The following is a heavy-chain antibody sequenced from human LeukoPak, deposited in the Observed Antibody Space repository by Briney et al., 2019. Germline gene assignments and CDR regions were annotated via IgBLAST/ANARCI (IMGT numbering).Heavy chain of an antibody. CDR2: ITYDADII. Sequence: GGSLRLSCAASGFMLSDYHVNWVRQAPGKGLEWVSFITYDADIITYGDSVRGRFTISRDNARQSVHLQMNSLRAEDTAVYYCARDSSPSERAFDIWGQGTLGTVSS. V-gene: IGHV3-21*01. CDR3: ARDSSPSERAFDI. D-gene: IGHD6-6*01. J-gene: IGHJ3*02. CDR1: GFMLSDYH.